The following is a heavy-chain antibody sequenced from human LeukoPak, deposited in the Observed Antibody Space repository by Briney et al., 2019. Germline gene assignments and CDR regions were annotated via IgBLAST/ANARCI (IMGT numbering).Heavy chain of an antibody. V-gene: IGHV4-39*07. CDR2: IYYSGST. CDR1: GGSISSSSYY. CDR3: ARDSNGKYGGNSEFDY. D-gene: IGHD4-23*01. J-gene: IGHJ4*02. Sequence: KTSETLSLTCTVSGGSISSSSYYWGWIRQPPGKGLEWIGSIYYSGSTYYNPSLKSRVTISVDTSKNQSSLKLSSVTAADTAVYYCARDSNGKYGGNSEFDYWGQGTLVTVSS.